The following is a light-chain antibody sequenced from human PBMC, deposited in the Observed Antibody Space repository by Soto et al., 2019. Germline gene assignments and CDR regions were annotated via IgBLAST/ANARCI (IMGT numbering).Light chain of an antibody. V-gene: IGKV3-11*01. CDR2: DAS. J-gene: IGKJ1*01. CDR1: QSVSRY. CDR3: QQRTNWLGS. Sequence: EIVLTQSPVTLSLSPGERATLSCRASQSVSRYLAWYQQKPGQAPRLLIYDASNRATSVPARFSGSGSGTDFTLTINSLEPEDFAVYYCQQRTNWLGSFGQGTRVEIK.